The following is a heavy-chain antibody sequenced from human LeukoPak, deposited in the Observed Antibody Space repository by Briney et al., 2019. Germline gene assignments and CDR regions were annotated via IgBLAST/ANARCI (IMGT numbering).Heavy chain of an antibody. CDR2: ISGSAVNT. Sequence: GGSLRLSCVASGFIFDNYALSWVRQAPGKGLEWVSGISGSAVNTYYADSVKGRFTISRDISKNTVYLQMNNLRVDDTAVYYCAKGPKLGDGFHCDYWGQGTLVTVSS. J-gene: IGHJ4*02. V-gene: IGHV3-23*01. D-gene: IGHD5-24*01. CDR1: GFIFDNYA. CDR3: AKGPKLGDGFHCDY.